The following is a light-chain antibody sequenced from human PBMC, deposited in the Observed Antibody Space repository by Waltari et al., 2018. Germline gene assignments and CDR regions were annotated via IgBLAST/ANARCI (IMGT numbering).Light chain of an antibody. J-gene: IGLJ2*01. Sequence: QAALTQPPSVSGSPGQSVTISCTGPSGDIGHCNRVSWYQQHPCKAPKLVIYDVSNRPSGVSDRFSGSKSGNTASLIISGLQAEDEADYYCTSYASSSTFGVFGGGTRLTVL. CDR2: DVS. CDR3: TSYASSSTFGV. CDR1: SGDIGHCNR. V-gene: IGLV2-18*02.